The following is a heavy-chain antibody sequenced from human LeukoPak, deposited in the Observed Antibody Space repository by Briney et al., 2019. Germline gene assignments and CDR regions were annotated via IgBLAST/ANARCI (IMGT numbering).Heavy chain of an antibody. V-gene: IGHV5-51*01. D-gene: IGHD6-13*01. CDR1: GYSFSSYW. CDR2: IYPGDSDT. CDR3: ARQSSTSSWYGNYYGMDV. J-gene: IGHJ6*02. Sequence: GESLKISCKGSGYSFSSYWIGWVRQMPGKGLEWMGIIYPGDSDTRYSPSLQGQVTISADKSISTAYLQWSSLKASDTAMYYCARQSSTSSWYGNYYGMDVWGQGTTVTVSS.